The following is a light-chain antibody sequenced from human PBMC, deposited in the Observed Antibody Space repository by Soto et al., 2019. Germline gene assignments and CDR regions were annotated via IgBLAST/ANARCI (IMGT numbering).Light chain of an antibody. CDR2: DAS. J-gene: IGKJ1*01. CDR1: QTISTW. CDR3: QQYTNTNNPWM. V-gene: IGKV1-5*01. Sequence: DIQVTQSPPTLSASVGDIVTITCRASQTISTWMAWYQQKPGKAPKLLVYDASTLQSGVASRFSGSGSGTEFNLIISGLQPDDSATYYCQQYTNTNNPWMFGQGTKVDIK.